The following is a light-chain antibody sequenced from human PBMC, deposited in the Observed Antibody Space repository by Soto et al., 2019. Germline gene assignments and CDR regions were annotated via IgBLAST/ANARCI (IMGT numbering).Light chain of an antibody. Sequence: DIVMTQSPDSLAVSLGERATINCKASQSIFYSSNTKSYLAWYQQKPGQPPKLLIYWAFTRESGVPDRFSGSGSGTDFTLTISSLQAEDGAGYYCQQYYNTPLTFGGGTKVQIK. CDR2: WAF. J-gene: IGKJ4*01. CDR3: QQYYNTPLT. CDR1: QSIFYSSNTKSY. V-gene: IGKV4-1*01.